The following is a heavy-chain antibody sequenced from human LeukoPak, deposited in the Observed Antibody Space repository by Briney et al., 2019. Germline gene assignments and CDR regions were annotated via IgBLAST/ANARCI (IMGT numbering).Heavy chain of an antibody. CDR3: ARGPVGELNLDY. CDR1: EFTFRSYS. Sequence: GGSLRLSCAGSEFTFRSYSMHWVRQAPGKGLEWVSSISGSSSDIYYADSVKGRFTISRDNAKNSLYLQMNSLRAEDTAVYYCARGPVGELNLDYWGQGTLVTVSS. D-gene: IGHD3-10*01. J-gene: IGHJ4*02. CDR2: ISGSSSDI. V-gene: IGHV3-21*01.